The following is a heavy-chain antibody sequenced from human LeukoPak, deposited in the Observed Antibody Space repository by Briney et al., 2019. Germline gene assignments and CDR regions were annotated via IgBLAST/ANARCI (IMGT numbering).Heavy chain of an antibody. CDR2: IYSGVST. J-gene: IGHJ4*02. CDR3: ASGSYPLFDN. Sequence: GGSLRLSCAASGFTVSSNYMSWVRQAPGKGLEWVSVIYSGVSTYYADSVKGRFTISRDKSKNTLYLQMNTLRAEDTAVYHCASGSYPLFDNWGQGTLVTVSS. D-gene: IGHD3-10*01. CDR1: GFTVSSNY. V-gene: IGHV3-66*01.